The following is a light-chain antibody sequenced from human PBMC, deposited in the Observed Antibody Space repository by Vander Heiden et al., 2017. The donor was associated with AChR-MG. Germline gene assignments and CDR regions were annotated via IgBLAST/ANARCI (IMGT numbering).Light chain of an antibody. J-gene: IGLJ2*01. CDR2: KDS. V-gene: IGLV3-1*01. CDR1: KLGDKY. CDR3: QAWDSSTGV. Sequence: SHELTQPPSVSVSPGQTASITCSGDKLGDKYACWFQQKPRQSLMLGIYKDSKRPPGIPERFTGANSGNTATLTISGAQAMDEADYYCQAWDSSTGVFGGGTKLTVL.